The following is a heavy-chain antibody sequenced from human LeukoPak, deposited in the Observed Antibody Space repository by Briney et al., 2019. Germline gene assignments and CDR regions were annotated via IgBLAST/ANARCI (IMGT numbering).Heavy chain of an antibody. CDR2: INSDGSST. CDR1: GFTFSSYW. D-gene: IGHD3-22*01. J-gene: IGHJ3*02. CDR3: ARARYYYDSSGYYSSDAFDI. V-gene: IGHV3-74*01. Sequence: GGSLRLSCAASGFTFSSYWMHWVRQAPGKGLVWVSRINSDGSSTSYADSVKGRFTISRDNAKNTLYLQMNSQRAEDTAVYYCARARYYYDSSGYYSSDAFDIWGQGTMVTVSS.